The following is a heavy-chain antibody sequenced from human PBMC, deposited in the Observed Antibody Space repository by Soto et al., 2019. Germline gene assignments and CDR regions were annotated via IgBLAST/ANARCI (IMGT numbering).Heavy chain of an antibody. CDR2: IIPIFGTA. Sequence: QVQLVQSGAEVKKPGSSVKVSCKASGGTFSSYAISWVRQAPGQGLEWMGGIIPIFGTANYAQKFQGRVTITADESTSTAYMELSSLRSEDTAVYYCARVTDYYYDSSGYSGFLDPWGQGTLVTVSS. V-gene: IGHV1-69*12. J-gene: IGHJ5*02. CDR3: ARVTDYYYDSSGYSGFLDP. D-gene: IGHD3-22*01. CDR1: GGTFSSYA.